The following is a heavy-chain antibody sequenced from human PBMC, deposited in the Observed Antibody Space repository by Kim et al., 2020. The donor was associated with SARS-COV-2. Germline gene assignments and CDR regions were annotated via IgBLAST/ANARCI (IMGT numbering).Heavy chain of an antibody. D-gene: IGHD2-15*01. CDR2: ISSSGSTI. J-gene: IGHJ4*02. CDR1: GFTFSSYE. CDR3: ARESKYCSGGSCYSTFDY. Sequence: GGSLRLSCAASGFTFSSYEMNWVRQAPGKGLEWVSYISSSGSTIYYADSVKGRFTISRDNAKNSLYLQMNSLRAEDTAVYYCARESKYCSGGSCYSTFDYWGQGTLVTVAS. V-gene: IGHV3-48*03.